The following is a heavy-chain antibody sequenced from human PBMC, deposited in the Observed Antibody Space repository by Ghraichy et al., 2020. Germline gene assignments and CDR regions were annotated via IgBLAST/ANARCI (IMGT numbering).Heavy chain of an antibody. CDR3: AKDRANWGLAFDY. CDR2: ISGSGGST. D-gene: IGHD7-27*01. CDR1: EFTFSTNA. J-gene: IGHJ4*02. V-gene: IGHV3-23*01. Sequence: GGSLRLSCGASEFTFSTNAMSWVRQAPGKGLEWVSVISGSGGSTYYGDSVKGRFTISRDNSKNTLYLQMNSLRAEDTAVYYCAKDRANWGLAFDYWGQGTLVTVSS.